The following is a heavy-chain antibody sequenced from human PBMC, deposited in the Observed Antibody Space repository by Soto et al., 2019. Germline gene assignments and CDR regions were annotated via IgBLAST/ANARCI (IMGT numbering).Heavy chain of an antibody. Sequence: EVQLVESGGDLVQPGGSLRLSCVASGFTFSPYWMSWVRQAPGRGLQCGXXXXXXXXXXYXADSVKGLFTVSRDNARGXXXXXXXXXXXXXXXXXXXXXXXXXAYWGQGTLVAVSS. CDR1: GFTFSPYW. CDR3: XXXXXXAY. J-gene: IGHJ4*02. V-gene: IGHV3-7*01. CDR2: XXXXXXXX.